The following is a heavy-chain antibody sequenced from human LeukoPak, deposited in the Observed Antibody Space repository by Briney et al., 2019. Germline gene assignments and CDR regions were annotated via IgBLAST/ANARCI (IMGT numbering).Heavy chain of an antibody. Sequence: SETLSLTCTVSGGSISSGDYYWSWFRQPPGKGLEGNGYIYYSGSTYYNPSLKSRVTISVDTSKNKFSLKLSSVTAADTAVYYCARFGFGELFSGNWFDPWGQGTLVTVSS. CDR2: IYYSGST. D-gene: IGHD3-10*01. V-gene: IGHV4-30-4*01. J-gene: IGHJ5*02. CDR1: GGSISSGDYY. CDR3: ARFGFGELFSGNWFDP.